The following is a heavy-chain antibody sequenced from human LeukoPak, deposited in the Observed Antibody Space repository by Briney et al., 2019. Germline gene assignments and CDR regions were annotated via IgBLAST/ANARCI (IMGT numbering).Heavy chain of an antibody. Sequence: SVKVSCKASGGTFSSYAISWVRQAPGQGLEWMGRIIPILGIANYAQKFQGRVTITADKSTSTAYMELSSLRSEDTAVYYCARSSIAAAGRFDPWGQGTLVTVSS. CDR2: IIPILGIA. CDR3: ARSSIAAAGRFDP. D-gene: IGHD6-13*01. J-gene: IGHJ5*02. CDR1: GGTFSSYA. V-gene: IGHV1-69*04.